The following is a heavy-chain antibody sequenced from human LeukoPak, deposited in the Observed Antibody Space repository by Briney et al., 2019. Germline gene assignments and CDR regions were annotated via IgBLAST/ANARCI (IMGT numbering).Heavy chain of an antibody. D-gene: IGHD2/OR15-2a*01. CDR1: GGSISSYY. J-gene: IGHJ3*02. CDR3: ARDNSRWDYAFDI. CDR2: IYISGST. V-gene: IGHV4-4*07. Sequence: PSETLSLTCTVSGGSISSYYWSWIRQPAGKGLEWIGRIYISGSTNYNPSLKSRVTMSVDTSKNQFSLKLSSVTAADRAVYYCARDNSRWDYAFDIWGQGTMVTVSS.